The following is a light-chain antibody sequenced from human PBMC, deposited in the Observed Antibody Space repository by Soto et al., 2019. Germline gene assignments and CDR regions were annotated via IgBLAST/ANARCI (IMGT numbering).Light chain of an antibody. Sequence: EIVMTQSPATLSVSPGERATLSCRANQNVYNNLAWYQQKPGQAPRLLIYHASSRATGIPARFSGSGSGTDFTLTISSLQSEYFAVYYCQQYNNWPLTFGGGTKVEIK. V-gene: IGKV3-15*01. J-gene: IGKJ4*01. CDR2: HAS. CDR3: QQYNNWPLT. CDR1: QNVYNN.